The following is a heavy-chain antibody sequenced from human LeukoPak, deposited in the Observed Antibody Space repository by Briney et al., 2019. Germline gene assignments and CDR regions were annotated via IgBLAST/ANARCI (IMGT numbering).Heavy chain of an antibody. CDR3: ACPTYYCDSSGYHGDY. J-gene: IGHJ4*02. CDR1: GGTFSSYA. D-gene: IGHD3-22*01. CDR2: IIPILGIA. V-gene: IGHV1-69*04. Sequence: SVKVSCKASGGTFSSYAISWVRQAPGQGLEWMGRIIPILGIANYAQKFQGRVTITADKSTSTAYMELSSLRSEDTAVYYCACPTYYCDSSGYHGDYWGQGTLVTVSS.